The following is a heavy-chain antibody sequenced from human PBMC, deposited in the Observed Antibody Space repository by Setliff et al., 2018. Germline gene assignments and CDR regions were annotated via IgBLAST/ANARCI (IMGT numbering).Heavy chain of an antibody. Sequence: SETLSLTCTVSGGSINSGDYYWSWIRQSPGKGLEWVGYIYYSGSTYNNSSLKSRATISLGTSKNQFSLKLSSVTAADTAMYYCAREVAPGIAFDIWGQGTMVTVSS. J-gene: IGHJ3*02. CDR2: IYYSGST. CDR1: GGSINSGDYY. CDR3: AREVAPGIAFDI. V-gene: IGHV4-30-4*08.